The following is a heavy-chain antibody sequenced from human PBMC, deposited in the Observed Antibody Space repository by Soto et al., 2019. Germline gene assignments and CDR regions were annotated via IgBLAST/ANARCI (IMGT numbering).Heavy chain of an antibody. CDR1: GDSVRNQY. CDR3: ARTLDYGHMDV. V-gene: IGHV4-4*09. CDR2: IYRSGST. Sequence: ASETLSLTCTVSGDSVRNQYWSWIRRPPGRGLEWIGYIYRSGSTKYNPSLKSRLTFSVDTSKNQFSLKLSSVTAADTAVYYCARTLDYGHMDVWGKGTTVTVSS. D-gene: IGHD3-16*01. J-gene: IGHJ6*03.